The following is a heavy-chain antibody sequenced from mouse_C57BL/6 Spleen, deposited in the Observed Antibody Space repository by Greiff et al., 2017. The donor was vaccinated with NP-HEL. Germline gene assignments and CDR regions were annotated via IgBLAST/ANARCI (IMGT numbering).Heavy chain of an antibody. V-gene: IGHV2-2*01. CDR3: ARNGGYYYGSSRHYYAMDY. D-gene: IGHD1-1*01. CDR2: IWSGGST. Sequence: VKLVESGPGLVQPSQSLSITCTVSGFSLTSYGVHWVRQSPGKGLEWLGVIWSGGSTDYNAAFISRLSISKDNSKSQVFFKMNSLQADDTAIYYCARNGGYYYGSSRHYYAMDYWGQGTSVTVSS. J-gene: IGHJ4*01. CDR1: GFSLTSYG.